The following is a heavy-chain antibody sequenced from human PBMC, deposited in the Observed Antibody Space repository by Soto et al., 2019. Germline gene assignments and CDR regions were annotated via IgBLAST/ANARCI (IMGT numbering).Heavy chain of an antibody. D-gene: IGHD2-2*01. CDR3: AREGYASNNYYYYGMDV. V-gene: IGHV4-59*01. Sequence: QVQLQESGPGLVKPSETLSLTCTVSGGSISSYYWSWIRQPPGKGLEWIGYIYYSGSTTYNPSLRGRTTISVDSSKKQFSLELSSGTAADTAVYYWAREGYASNNYYYYGMDVWGQGATVSVAS. J-gene: IGHJ6*02. CDR1: GGSISSYY. CDR2: IYYSGST.